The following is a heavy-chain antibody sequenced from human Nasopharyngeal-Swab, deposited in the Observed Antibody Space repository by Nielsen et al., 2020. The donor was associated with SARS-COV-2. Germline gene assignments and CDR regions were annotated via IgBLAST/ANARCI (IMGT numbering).Heavy chain of an antibody. Sequence: ASVKVSCKASGYTFTSYAMHWVRQAPGQRLEWMGWINAGNGNTKYSQKFQGRVTITRDTSASTAYMELSSLRSEDTAVYYCARDRRSGYHYEGKDTYYYYMDVRGKGTTVTVSS. J-gene: IGHJ6*03. CDR1: GYTFTSYA. CDR2: INAGNGNT. CDR3: ARDRRSGYHYEGKDTYYYYMDV. V-gene: IGHV1-3*01. D-gene: IGHD3-22*01.